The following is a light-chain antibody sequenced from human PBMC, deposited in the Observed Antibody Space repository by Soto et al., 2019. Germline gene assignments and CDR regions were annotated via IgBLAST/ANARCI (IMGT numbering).Light chain of an antibody. CDR3: AAWDDSLNGRL. CDR1: GSNIGSNT. CDR2: SNN. J-gene: IGLJ1*01. Sequence: QSVLTQPPSASGTPGQRVTISCSGSGSNIGSNTVDWYQQLPGTAHKLLIYSNNQRPSGVPDRFSGSKSGTSVSLAISGLQSDYEADYYCAAWDDSLNGRLFGTGTKVTVL. V-gene: IGLV1-44*01.